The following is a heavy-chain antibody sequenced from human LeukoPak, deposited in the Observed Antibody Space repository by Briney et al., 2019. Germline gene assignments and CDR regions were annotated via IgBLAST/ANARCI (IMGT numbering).Heavy chain of an antibody. CDR1: GFTFMNYA. Sequence: GGSLRLSCATSGFTFMNYAMSWVRQAPGKGLEWVSYISSSGSTIYYADSVKGRFTISRDNAKNSLYLQMNSLRAEDTAVYYCAELGITMIGGVWGKGTTVTISS. CDR3: AELGITMIGGV. CDR2: ISSSGSTI. J-gene: IGHJ6*04. V-gene: IGHV3-48*03. D-gene: IGHD3-10*02.